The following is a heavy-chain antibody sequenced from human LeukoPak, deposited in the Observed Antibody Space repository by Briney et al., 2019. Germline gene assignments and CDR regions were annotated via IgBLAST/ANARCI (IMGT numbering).Heavy chain of an antibody. J-gene: IGHJ4*02. CDR1: GFTFSSYG. V-gene: IGHV3-30*18. Sequence: GGSLRLSCAASGFTFSSYGMHWVRQAPGKGLEWVAVISYDGSNKYYADSVKGRFTISRDNSKNTLYLQMNSLRAEDTAVYYCAKDPSGWGQGTLVTVSS. CDR2: ISYDGSNK. CDR3: AKDPSG.